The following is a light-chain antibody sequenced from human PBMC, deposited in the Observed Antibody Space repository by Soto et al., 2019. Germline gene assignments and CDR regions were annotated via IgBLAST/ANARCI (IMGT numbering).Light chain of an antibody. CDR1: QSVSSK. J-gene: IGKJ5*01. CDR3: QQYGSSIT. CDR2: GAS. Sequence: EIVMTQSPATLSVSPGXXXTXXFRASQSVSSKLAWYQQKPGQAPRLLIYGASTRATGIPDRFSGSRSGTDFTLTISRLEPEDFAVFYCQQYGSSITFGQGTRLEI. V-gene: IGKV3-20*01.